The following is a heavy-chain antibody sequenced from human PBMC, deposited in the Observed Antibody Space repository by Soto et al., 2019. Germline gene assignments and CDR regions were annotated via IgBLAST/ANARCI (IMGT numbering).Heavy chain of an antibody. V-gene: IGHV4-39*07. CDR2: INHSGST. Sequence: SETLSLTCTVSGGSISSSSYYWGWIRQPPGKGLEWIGSINHSGSTNYNPSLKSRVTISVDTSKNQFSLKLSSVTAADTAVYYCARGLYYYYMDVWGKGTTVTVSS. CDR1: GGSISSSSYY. J-gene: IGHJ6*03. CDR3: ARGLYYYYMDV.